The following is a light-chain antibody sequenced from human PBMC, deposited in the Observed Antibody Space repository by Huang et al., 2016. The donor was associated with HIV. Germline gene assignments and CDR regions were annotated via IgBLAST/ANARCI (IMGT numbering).Light chain of an antibody. V-gene: IGKV3-20*01. CDR3: QQYGSSPFT. CDR2: GSS. J-gene: IGKJ3*01. Sequence: EIVLTQSPGTLSLSPGERATLSCRASQSVSSSPFAWYQQKPGQAARLLMYGSSSRATGSPDRFIGSGSGTDFTLTISRLEPEDFAVDYWQQYGSSPFTFGPGTKVDIK. CDR1: QSVSSSP.